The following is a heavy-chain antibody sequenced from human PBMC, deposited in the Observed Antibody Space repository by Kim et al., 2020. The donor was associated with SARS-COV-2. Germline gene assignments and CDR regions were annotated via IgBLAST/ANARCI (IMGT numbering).Heavy chain of an antibody. Sequence: ASVKVSCKASGYTFTSYYMHWVRQAPGQGLEWMGIINPSGGSTSYAQKFQGRVTMTRDTSTSTVYMELSSLRSEDTAVYYCARAGGHYGSGSYYRFDYWGQGTLVTVSS. V-gene: IGHV1-46*01. D-gene: IGHD3-10*01. J-gene: IGHJ4*02. CDR2: INPSGGST. CDR1: GYTFTSYY. CDR3: ARAGGHYGSGSYYRFDY.